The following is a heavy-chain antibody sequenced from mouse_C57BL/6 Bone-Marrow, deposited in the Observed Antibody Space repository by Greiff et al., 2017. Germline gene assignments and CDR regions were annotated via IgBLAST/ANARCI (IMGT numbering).Heavy chain of an antibody. CDR1: GYTFTSYW. V-gene: IGHV1-64*01. D-gene: IGHD1-1*01. CDR3: AKGRSYGY. J-gene: IGHJ2*01. Sequence: VQLQQPGAELVKPGASVKLSCKASGYTFTSYWMHWVKQRPGQGLEWIGMIHPNSGSTNYNEKFKSQATLTVDKSSSTAYMQLSSLPSEDSAVYYCAKGRSYGYWGQGTTVTVSS. CDR2: IHPNSGST.